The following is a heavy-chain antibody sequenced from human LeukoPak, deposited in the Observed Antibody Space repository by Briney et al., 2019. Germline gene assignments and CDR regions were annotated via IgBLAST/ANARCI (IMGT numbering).Heavy chain of an antibody. CDR3: TRASGYSSGAVDY. Sequence: GRSLRLSCAASGFTFDDYAMHWVRQAPGKGLEWVSGISWNSGSIGYADSVKGRFTISRDNAKSTLYLQMNSLRADDMALYHCTRASGYSSGAVDYWGQGTLVTVSS. V-gene: IGHV3-9*03. J-gene: IGHJ4*02. CDR2: ISWNSGSI. CDR1: GFTFDDYA. D-gene: IGHD5-18*01.